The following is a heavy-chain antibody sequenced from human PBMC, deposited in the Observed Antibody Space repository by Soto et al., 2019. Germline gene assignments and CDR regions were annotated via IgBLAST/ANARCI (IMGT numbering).Heavy chain of an antibody. CDR2: IWYDGSNK. V-gene: IGHV3-33*01. Sequence: PGGSLRLSCAASGFTFSSYGMHWVRQAPGKGLEWVAVIWYDGSNKYYADSVKGRFTISRDNSKNTLYLQMNSLRAEDTAVYYCARDEGYCSGGSCYSIYYYYGMDVWGQGTTVTVSS. CDR1: GFTFSSYG. D-gene: IGHD2-15*01. J-gene: IGHJ6*02. CDR3: ARDEGYCSGGSCYSIYYYYGMDV.